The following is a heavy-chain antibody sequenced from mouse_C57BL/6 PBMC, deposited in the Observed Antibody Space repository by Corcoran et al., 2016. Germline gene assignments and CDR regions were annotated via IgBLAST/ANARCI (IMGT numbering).Heavy chain of an antibody. CDR1: GYTFTTYG. J-gene: IGHJ1*03. D-gene: IGHD2-3*01. Sequence: QIQLVQSGPELKKPGETVKISCEASGYTFTTYGMSWVKQAPGKGLKWMGWINTYSGVPTYADDFKGRFAFSLETSASTAYLQINNLKNEDTATYFCARPRLLSSPYWYFDVWGTGTTVTVSS. CDR2: INTYSGVP. V-gene: IGHV9-3*01. CDR3: ARPRLLSSPYWYFDV.